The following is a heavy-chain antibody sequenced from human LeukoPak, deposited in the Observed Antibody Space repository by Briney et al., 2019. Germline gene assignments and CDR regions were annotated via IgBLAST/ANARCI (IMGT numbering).Heavy chain of an antibody. CDR2: ISSSSSTI. CDR3: ATSYGDPYYYYGMDV. V-gene: IGHV3-48*01. CDR1: GFIFSSNY. Sequence: GGSLRLSCAASGFIFSSNYMTWVRQAPGKGLEWVSYISSSSSTIYYADSVKGRFTISRDNAKNSLYLQMNSLRAEDTAVYYCATSYGDPYYYYGMDVWGQGTTVTVSS. J-gene: IGHJ6*02. D-gene: IGHD4-17*01.